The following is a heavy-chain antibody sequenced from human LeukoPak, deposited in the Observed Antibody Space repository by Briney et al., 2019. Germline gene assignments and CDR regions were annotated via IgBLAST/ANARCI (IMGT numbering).Heavy chain of an antibody. CDR2: IIPILGIA. D-gene: IGHD2-2*01. CDR3: ARAPIQGYCSSTSCQALDY. CDR1: GGTFSSYT. Sequence: SVKVSCKASGGTFSSYTISWVRQAPGQGLEWMGRIIPILGIANYAQKFQGRVTITADKSTSTAYMELSSLRSDDTAVYYCARAPIQGYCSSTSCQALDYWGQGTLVTVSS. V-gene: IGHV1-69*02. J-gene: IGHJ4*02.